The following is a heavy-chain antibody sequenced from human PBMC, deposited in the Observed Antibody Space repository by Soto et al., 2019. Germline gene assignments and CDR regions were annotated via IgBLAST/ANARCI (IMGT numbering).Heavy chain of an antibody. CDR2: IIPIFGTA. Sequence: ASVKVSCKASGGTFSSYAISWVRQAPGQGLEWMGGIIPIFGTANYAQKFQGRVTITADESTSTAYMELSSLRSEDTAVYYCAYLGDQPPFDPWGQGTLDTVSS. D-gene: IGHD2-2*01. V-gene: IGHV1-69*13. CDR3: AYLGDQPPFDP. J-gene: IGHJ5*02. CDR1: GGTFSSYA.